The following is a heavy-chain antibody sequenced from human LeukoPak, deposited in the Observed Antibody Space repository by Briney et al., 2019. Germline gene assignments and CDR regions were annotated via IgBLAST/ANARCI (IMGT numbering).Heavy chain of an antibody. Sequence: PSETLSLTCTASGGSISSYYWSWIRQPAGKGLEWIGRIYTSGSTNYNPSLKSRVTMSVDTSKNQFSLKLSSVTAADTAVYYCAKDTLGATFPGAFDIWGQGTMVTVSS. D-gene: IGHD1-26*01. V-gene: IGHV4-4*07. CDR1: GGSISSYY. CDR3: AKDTLGATFPGAFDI. J-gene: IGHJ3*02. CDR2: IYTSGST.